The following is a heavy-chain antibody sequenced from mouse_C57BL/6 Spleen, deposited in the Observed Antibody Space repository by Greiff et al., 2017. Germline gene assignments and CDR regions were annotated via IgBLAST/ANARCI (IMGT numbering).Heavy chain of an antibody. J-gene: IGHJ4*01. CDR1: GFNIKNTY. D-gene: IGHD2-10*01. CDR2: IDPANGNT. V-gene: IGHV14-3*01. Sequence: VQLQQSVAELVRPGASVKLSCTASGFNIKNTYMHWVKQRPEQGLEWIGRIDPANGNTKYAPKFQGKATITADTSSNTAYLQLSSLTSEDTAIYYGARIPPVGSYSRYAMDYWGQGTSVTVSS. CDR3: ARIPPVGSYSRYAMDY.